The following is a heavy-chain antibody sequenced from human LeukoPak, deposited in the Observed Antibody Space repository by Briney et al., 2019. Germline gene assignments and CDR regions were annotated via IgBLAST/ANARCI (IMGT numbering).Heavy chain of an antibody. Sequence: PGGSLRLSCAASGFTFRSFAMSWVRQVPGKGLEWVSDIGGSGGTTYYVDSVKGRFTISRDNSKNILYLQMNSLRAEDTAVYYCAKLTGYWGQGTLVTVSS. CDR2: IGGSGGTT. CDR3: AKLTGY. D-gene: IGHD3-16*01. V-gene: IGHV3-23*01. CDR1: GFTFRSFA. J-gene: IGHJ4*02.